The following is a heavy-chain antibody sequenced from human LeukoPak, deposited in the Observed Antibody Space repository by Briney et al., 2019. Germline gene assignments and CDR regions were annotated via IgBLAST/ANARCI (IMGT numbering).Heavy chain of an antibody. Sequence: PGGSLRLSCAASGFTFSSSSMNWVRQAPGKGLEWVSFISSSSSTIYYADSVKGRFTISRDNAKNSLYLQMNSLRAEDTAVYYCARDRGGSYSAIDYWGQGTLVTVSS. CDR1: GFTFSSSS. V-gene: IGHV3-48*04. CDR2: ISSSSSTI. D-gene: IGHD1-26*01. J-gene: IGHJ4*02. CDR3: ARDRGGSYSAIDY.